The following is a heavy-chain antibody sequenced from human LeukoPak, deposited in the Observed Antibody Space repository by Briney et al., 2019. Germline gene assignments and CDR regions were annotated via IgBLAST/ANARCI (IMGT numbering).Heavy chain of an antibody. J-gene: IGHJ4*02. CDR3: AKSYYDSSGYYQRYFDH. CDR1: GFSFSNYA. D-gene: IGHD3-22*01. CDR2: MSGSGRTT. V-gene: IGHV3-23*01. Sequence: GGSLRLSCAASGFSFSNYAMDWVRQAPGKGLECVSAMSGSGRTTYYADSVKGRFTISRDNSKNTLYLQMNSLRAEDTAVYYCAKSYYDSSGYYQRYFDHWGRGTLVTVSS.